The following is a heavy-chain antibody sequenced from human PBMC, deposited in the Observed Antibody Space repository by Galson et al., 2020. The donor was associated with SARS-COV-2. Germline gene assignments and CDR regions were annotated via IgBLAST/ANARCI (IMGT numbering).Heavy chain of an antibody. D-gene: IGHD6-13*01. CDR1: GFTFSSYW. Sequence: GGSLRLSCAASGFTFSSYWMSWVRQAPGKGLEWVANIKQDGSEKYYVDSVKGRFTISRDNAKNSLYLQMNSLRAEDTAVYYCARDSRTLSHSSSWYYYYGMDVWGQGTTVTVSS. CDR2: IKQDGSEK. J-gene: IGHJ6*02. CDR3: ARDSRTLSHSSSWYYYYGMDV. V-gene: IGHV3-7*01.